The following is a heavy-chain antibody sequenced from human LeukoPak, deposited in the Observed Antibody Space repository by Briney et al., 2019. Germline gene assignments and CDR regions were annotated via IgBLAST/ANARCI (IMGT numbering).Heavy chain of an antibody. V-gene: IGHV4-39*07. J-gene: IGHJ4*02. CDR1: GGSISSSSYY. CDR3: ASASRDDYLLYDC. Sequence: SETLSLTCTVSGGSISSSSYYWGWIRQPPGKGLEWIGSIYYSGSTYYNPSLKSRVTISVDTSKNQLSLKLSSVTDADTAVYYCASASRDDYLLYDCWGQGTLVTVSS. D-gene: IGHD5-24*01. CDR2: IYYSGST.